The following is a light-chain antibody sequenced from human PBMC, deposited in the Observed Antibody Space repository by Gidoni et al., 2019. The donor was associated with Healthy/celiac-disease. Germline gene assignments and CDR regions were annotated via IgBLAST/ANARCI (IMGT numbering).Light chain of an antibody. V-gene: IGKV4-1*01. Sequence: DIVMTQSPDYLAVSLGERATINCKSSQSVLYSSNNKNYLAWYQQKPGHPPKLLISGAPTREPGVPDRFSGSGSGKDLPLTIRSLKAEDVAVYYCQQYYSTPPTFGPGTKVEIK. CDR2: GAP. CDR3: QQYYSTPPT. CDR1: QSVLYSSNNKNY. J-gene: IGKJ3*01.